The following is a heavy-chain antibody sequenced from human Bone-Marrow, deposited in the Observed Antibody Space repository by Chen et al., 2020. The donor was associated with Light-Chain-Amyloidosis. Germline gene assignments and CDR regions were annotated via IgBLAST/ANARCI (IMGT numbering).Heavy chain of an antibody. CDR2: INHSGSA. CDR3: ARYEPHFSDSIISGYTA. D-gene: IGHD5-12*01. V-gene: IGHV4-34*01. Sequence: QVELQQWDAGLLKPSETLSLTCGIHNGAFGDDYWTWIRQPPGKGLQWIAEINHSGSANYNSSRKSRTTISVDKSKNQFSLRMISVTAADTAVYYCARYEPHFSDSIISGYTAWGQGTSVTVSS. CDR1: NGAFGDDY. J-gene: IGHJ5*02.